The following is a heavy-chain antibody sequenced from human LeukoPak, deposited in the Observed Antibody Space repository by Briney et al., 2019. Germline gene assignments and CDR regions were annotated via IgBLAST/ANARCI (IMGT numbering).Heavy chain of an antibody. D-gene: IGHD1-26*01. V-gene: IGHV1-58*02. CDR3: AAFVGGSYEDYFDY. CDR1: GFTFTSSA. CDR2: IVVGSGNT. Sequence: SVKVSCKASGFTFTSSAMQWVRQARGQRLEWIRWIVVGSGNTNYAQKFQERVTITRDMSTSTAYMELSSLRSEDTAVYYCAAFVGGSYEDYFDYWGQGTLVTVSS. J-gene: IGHJ4*02.